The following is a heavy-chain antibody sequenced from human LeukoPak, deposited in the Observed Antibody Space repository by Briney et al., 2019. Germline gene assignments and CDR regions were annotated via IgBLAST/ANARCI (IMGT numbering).Heavy chain of an antibody. Sequence: PSETLSLTCAISRDSVSSNSAAWNWIRQSPSRGLEWLGITYYRSKWYNDYAVSVKSRITINPDTSKNQFSLQLNSVTPEDTAVYYRASGAKLGRGYYFDYWGQGTLVTVSP. CDR2: TYYRSKWYN. CDR3: ASGAKLGRGYYFDY. CDR1: RDSVSSNSAA. V-gene: IGHV6-1*01. D-gene: IGHD7-27*01. J-gene: IGHJ4*02.